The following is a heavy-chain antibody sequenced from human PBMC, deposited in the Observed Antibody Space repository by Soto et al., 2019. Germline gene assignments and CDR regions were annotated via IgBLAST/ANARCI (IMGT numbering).Heavy chain of an antibody. CDR2: SSNKADSYST. CDR1: GFTFSDHY. J-gene: IGHJ3*01. D-gene: IGHD2-15*01. CDR3: TRENGGGSLYAFDV. V-gene: IGHV3-72*01. Sequence: PGGSLRLSCVGSGFTFSDHYIDWVRQAPGRGLEWVGRSSNKADSYSTEYAAAVKGRFTISRDESRNSLYVQMRTLETEDTAVYYCTRENGGGSLYAFDVWGQGTMVTVS.